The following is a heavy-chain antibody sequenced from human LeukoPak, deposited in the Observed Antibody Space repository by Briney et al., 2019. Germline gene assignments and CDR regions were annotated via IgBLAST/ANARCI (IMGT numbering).Heavy chain of an antibody. CDR1: GFTVSSNY. CDR3: ARDSGWFGEHTDY. CDR2: IYSGGST. D-gene: IGHD3-10*01. Sequence: GGSPRLSCAASGFTVSSNYMSWVRQALGKGLEWVSVIYSGGSTYYADSVKGRFTISRDNSKNTLYLQMNSLRAEDTAVYYCARDSGWFGEHTDYWGQGTLVTVSS. V-gene: IGHV3-66*01. J-gene: IGHJ4*02.